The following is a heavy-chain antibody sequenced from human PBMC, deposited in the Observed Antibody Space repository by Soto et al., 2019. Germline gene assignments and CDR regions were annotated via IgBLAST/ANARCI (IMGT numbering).Heavy chain of an antibody. CDR3: ARVLLWFGELWRTNYYMDV. CDR1: GGSFSGYY. Sequence: SETLSLTCAVYGGSFSGYYWNWISQPPGKGLQWIGEINHSGSTNYNPSLKSRVTISVDTSKNQFSLKLSSVTAADTAVYYCARVLLWFGELWRTNYYMDVWGKGTTVTVSS. J-gene: IGHJ6*03. CDR2: INHSGST. V-gene: IGHV4-34*01. D-gene: IGHD3-10*01.